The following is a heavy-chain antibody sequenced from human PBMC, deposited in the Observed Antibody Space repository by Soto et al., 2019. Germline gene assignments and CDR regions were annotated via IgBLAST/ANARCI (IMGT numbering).Heavy chain of an antibody. CDR2: IDPSDSYT. CDR1: DEIFKKYW. V-gene: IGHV5-10-1*03. D-gene: IGHD1-26*01. Sequence: DVQLVQSGGEVKEPGESLRISCQTSDEIFKKYWLTCVRQMPGRGLEWVGRIDPSDSYTTYNPSLKGHVILSVDKSVNTAYVQWSSLRASDTATYFCGRDFGSGHADVWGQGTRVTVSS. J-gene: IGHJ6*01. CDR3: GRDFGSGHADV.